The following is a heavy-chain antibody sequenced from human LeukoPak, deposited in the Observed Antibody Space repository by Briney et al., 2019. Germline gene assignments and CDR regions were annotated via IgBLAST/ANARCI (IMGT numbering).Heavy chain of an antibody. V-gene: IGHV4-34*01. D-gene: IGHD3-3*01. CDR3: ARGKGTISGVVRGVRSRGNYMDV. CDR1: GGSFSEYD. J-gene: IGHJ6*03. CDR2: INHSGTT. Sequence: PSETLSLTCAIYGGSFSEYDWNWIRQSPGKGLEWIGGINHSGTTNYNPSLKRRVSISLDTSKNQFSLRLNSVTAADTAVYYCARGKGTISGVVRGVRSRGNYMDVWGKGTTVTVSS.